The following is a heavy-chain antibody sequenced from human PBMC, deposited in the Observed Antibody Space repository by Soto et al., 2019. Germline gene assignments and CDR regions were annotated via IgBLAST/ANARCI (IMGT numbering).Heavy chain of an antibody. J-gene: IGHJ5*02. Sequence: EVQLVESGGGLVQPGGSLRLSCAASGVTFSSYSMNWVRQAPGKGLEWVSYISSSSSTILYADSVKGRFTISRDNAKNSLYLQMNSLRADDTAVYYCATKIIMAPAGGSWGQGTLVTVSS. CDR3: ATKIIMAPAGGS. V-gene: IGHV3-48*01. D-gene: IGHD2-2*01. CDR1: GVTFSSYS. CDR2: ISSSSSTI.